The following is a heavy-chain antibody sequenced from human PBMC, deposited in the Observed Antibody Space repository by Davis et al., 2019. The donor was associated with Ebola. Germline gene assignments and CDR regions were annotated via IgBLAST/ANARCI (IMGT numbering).Heavy chain of an antibody. CDR2: INHSGST. V-gene: IGHV4-34*01. D-gene: IGHD5-12*01. J-gene: IGHJ4*02. CDR1: GGSFSGYY. Sequence: MPSETLSLTCAVYGGSFSGYYWSWIRQPPGKGLEWIGEINHSGSTNYNPSLKSRVTISVDTSKNQFSLKLSSVTAADTAVYYCARRGYSGRDLSYWGQGTLVTVSS. CDR3: ARRGYSGRDLSY.